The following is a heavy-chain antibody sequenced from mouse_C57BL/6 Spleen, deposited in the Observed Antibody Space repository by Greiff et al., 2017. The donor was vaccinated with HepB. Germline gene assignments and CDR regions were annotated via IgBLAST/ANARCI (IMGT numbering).Heavy chain of an antibody. D-gene: IGHD2-3*01. CDR2: IYPGDGDT. CDR3: ARGGYLPMDY. J-gene: IGHJ4*01. Sequence: VQRVESGPELVKPGASVKISCKASGYAFSSSWMNWVKQRPGKGLEWIGRIYPGDGDTNYNGKFKGKATLTADKSSSTACMQLSSLTSEDSAVYFCARGGYLPMDYWGQGTSVTVSS. CDR1: GYAFSSSW. V-gene: IGHV1-82*01.